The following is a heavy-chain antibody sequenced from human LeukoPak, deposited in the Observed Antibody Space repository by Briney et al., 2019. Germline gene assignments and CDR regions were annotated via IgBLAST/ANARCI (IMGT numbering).Heavy chain of an antibody. Sequence: GGSLRLSCAASGFTFDDYAMHWVRQAPGKGLEWVSGVSWNSGSIGYADSVEGRFTISRDNAKNSLYLQMNSLRAEDTALYYCAKAPLPSLLRFATSAYYFDYWGQGTLVTVSS. CDR1: GFTFDDYA. CDR3: AKAPLPSLLRFATSAYYFDY. CDR2: VSWNSGSI. J-gene: IGHJ4*02. V-gene: IGHV3-9*01. D-gene: IGHD3-3*01.